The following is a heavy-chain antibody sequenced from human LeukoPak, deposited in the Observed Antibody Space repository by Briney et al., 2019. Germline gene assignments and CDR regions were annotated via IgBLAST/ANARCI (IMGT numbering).Heavy chain of an antibody. CDR2: INSDGSSR. J-gene: IGHJ4*02. CDR3: ASASSHRIAAGGDY. D-gene: IGHD6-13*01. V-gene: IGHV3-74*03. CDR1: GFTFSNYW. Sequence: PGGSMRLSCAASGFTFSNYWIHWVRQAAGKWRVWVSRINSDGSSRKYADSVKRRFIISRDNAKKTLYLQINSLRAEDTAVYCCASASSHRIAAGGDYWGQGTLVTVSS.